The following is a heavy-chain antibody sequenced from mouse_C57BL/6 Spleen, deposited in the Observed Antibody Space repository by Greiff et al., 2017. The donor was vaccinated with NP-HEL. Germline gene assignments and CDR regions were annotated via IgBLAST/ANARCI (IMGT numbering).Heavy chain of an antibody. Sequence: QVQLQQPGTELVKPGASVKLSCKASGYTFTSYWMHWVKQRPGQGLEWIGNINPSTGGTNYNEKFKSKATMTLDKSTSTDYMQLSSRKSEDSAVYYCASGCVRYYDCFAYWGQGTLVTVSA. CDR1: GYTFTSYW. J-gene: IGHJ3*01. D-gene: IGHD2-4*01. CDR3: ASGCVRYYDCFAY. CDR2: INPSTGGT. V-gene: IGHV1-53*01.